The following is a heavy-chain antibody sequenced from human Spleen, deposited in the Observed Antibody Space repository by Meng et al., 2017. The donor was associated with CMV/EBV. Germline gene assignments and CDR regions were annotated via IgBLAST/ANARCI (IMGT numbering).Heavy chain of an antibody. Sequence: SLTCPVSGGSISSYYWSWIRPPPGKGLEWIGYIYYSGSTNYNPSLKSRVTISVDTSKNQFSLKLSSVTAADTAVYYCARGFITTYDYWGQGTLVTVSS. CDR1: GGSISSYY. V-gene: IGHV4-59*01. CDR3: ARGFITTYDY. J-gene: IGHJ4*02. D-gene: IGHD3-22*01. CDR2: IYYSGST.